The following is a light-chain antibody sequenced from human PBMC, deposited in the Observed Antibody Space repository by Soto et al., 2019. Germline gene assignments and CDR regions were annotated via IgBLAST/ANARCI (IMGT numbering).Light chain of an antibody. J-gene: IGKJ1*01. V-gene: IGKV3-20*01. CDR3: QQYMSSVT. CDR2: GAS. CDR1: LTVDSTF. Sequence: EIVLTQSPGSLSLSPRERATLSCRASLTVDSTFFAWYQKKPGQAPRLLIYGASKRATDIPDRFSGSGSGTDFTLTISRLEPEDFAVYYCQQYMSSVTFGQGTKVEIK.